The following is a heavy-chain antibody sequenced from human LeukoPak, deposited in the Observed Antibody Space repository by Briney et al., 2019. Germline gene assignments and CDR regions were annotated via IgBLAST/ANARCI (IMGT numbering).Heavy chain of an antibody. Sequence: SETLSLTCTVSGASFSNDYHWGWIRQSPGKGLEWIGTMGYGGRAYFSPSLKSRVSLSIDMSRTYFSLILKSVSAADTAVYYCARTKGRAVGRTAFQYWGQGTLVTVSA. CDR2: MGYGGRA. D-gene: IGHD1-26*01. CDR3: ARTKGRAVGRTAFQY. J-gene: IGHJ4*02. V-gene: IGHV4-39*07. CDR1: GASFSNDYH.